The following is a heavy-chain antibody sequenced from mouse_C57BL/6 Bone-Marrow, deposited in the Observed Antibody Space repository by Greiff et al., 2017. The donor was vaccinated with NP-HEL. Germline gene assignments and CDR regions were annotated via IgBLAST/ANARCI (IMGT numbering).Heavy chain of an antibody. J-gene: IGHJ1*03. D-gene: IGHD1-1*01. CDR3: ASCTVVDWYFDV. V-gene: IGHV1-64*01. CDR2: IHPNSGST. Sequence: QVQLQQSGAELVKPGASVKLSCKASGYTFTSYWMHWVKQRPGQGLEWIGMIHPNSGSTNYNEKFKSKATLTVDKSSSTAYMQLSSLTSEDSAVYYCASCTVVDWYFDVWGTGTTVTVSS. CDR1: GYTFTSYW.